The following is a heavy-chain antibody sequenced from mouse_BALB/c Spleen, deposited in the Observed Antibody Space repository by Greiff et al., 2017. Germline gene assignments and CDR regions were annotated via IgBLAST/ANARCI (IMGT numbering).Heavy chain of an antibody. Sequence: VQLQQPGAELVKPGASVKLSCKASGYTFTSYWMHWVKQRPGQGLEWIGEINPSNGRTNYNEKFKSKATLTVDKSSSTAYMQLSSLTSEDSAVYYCARKVWYGDYWGQGTSVTVSS. CDR1: GYTFTSYW. CDR2: INPSNGRT. CDR3: ARKVWYGDY. D-gene: IGHD2-10*02. V-gene: IGHV1S81*02. J-gene: IGHJ4*01.